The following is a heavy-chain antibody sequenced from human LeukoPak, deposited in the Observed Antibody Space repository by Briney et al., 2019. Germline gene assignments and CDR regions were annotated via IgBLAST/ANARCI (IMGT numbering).Heavy chain of an antibody. CDR2: ITYNGAFI. CDR1: GFTFSSYW. CDR3: ARDVGYYYDSDAFDI. D-gene: IGHD3-22*01. J-gene: IGHJ3*02. Sequence: GGSLRLSCAASGFTFSSYWMSWVRQAPGKGLEWVSSITYNGAFIYHADSVTGRFTISRDNAKNSLYLQMNSLRVEDTAMYYCARDVGYYYDSDAFDIWGQGTMVTVSS. V-gene: IGHV3-21*01.